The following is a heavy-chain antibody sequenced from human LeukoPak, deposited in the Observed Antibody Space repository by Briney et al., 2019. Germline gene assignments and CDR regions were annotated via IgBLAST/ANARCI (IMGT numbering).Heavy chain of an antibody. Sequence: SETLSLTCAVSGYSISSGYYWGWIRPPPGKGLEWIGRIYTSGSTNYNPSLKSRVTMSVDTSKNQFSLKLSSVTAAETAVYYCARGRGQWFGAGELDYWGQGTLVTVSS. D-gene: IGHD3-10*01. CDR2: IYTSGST. J-gene: IGHJ4*02. V-gene: IGHV4-38-2*01. CDR1: GYSISSGYY. CDR3: ARGRGQWFGAGELDY.